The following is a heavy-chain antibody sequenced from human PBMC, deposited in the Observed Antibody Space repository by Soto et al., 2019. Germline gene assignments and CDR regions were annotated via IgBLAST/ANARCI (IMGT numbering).Heavy chain of an antibody. J-gene: IGHJ4*02. V-gene: IGHV4-39*01. D-gene: IGHD6-19*01. CDR2: IHYSGST. Sequence: PSETLSLTCTVSGASISISTYYWGWIRQPPGKGLEWIGSIHYSGSTYNNPSLKSRVSMSVDTSRNQFSLSLNSVTAADTAVYYCTRHRGHDIEVAGSPRYFWGQGTLVTVSS. CDR3: TRHRGHDIEVAGSPRYF. CDR1: GASISISTYY.